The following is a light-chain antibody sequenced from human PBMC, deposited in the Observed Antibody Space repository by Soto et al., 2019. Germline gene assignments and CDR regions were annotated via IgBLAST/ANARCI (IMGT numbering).Light chain of an antibody. CDR3: QQYGSSPLT. V-gene: IGKV3-20*01. CDR1: QSVSSNY. J-gene: IGKJ4*01. CDR2: DAS. Sequence: EIVLTQSPGTLSLSPGERATLSCRAGQSVSSNYLAWYQQKPGQAPRLLIYDASNRATGIPARFSGSGSGTDFTVTISRLEPEDSAVYYCQQYGSSPLTFGGGTKVDIK.